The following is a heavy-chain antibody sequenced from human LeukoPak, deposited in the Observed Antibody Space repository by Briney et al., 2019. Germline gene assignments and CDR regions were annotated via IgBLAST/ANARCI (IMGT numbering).Heavy chain of an antibody. D-gene: IGHD3-10*01. V-gene: IGHV3-7*01. CDR1: GFTFGDYA. CDR3: ARGAYYYNSGDAFDV. J-gene: IGHJ3*01. CDR2: TKQDGSEK. Sequence: PGRSLRLSCTASGFTFGDYAMSWVRQAPGKGLEWVANTKQDGSEKYYVDSVKGRFTISRDNARNSLYLQMNSLRVEDTAVYYCARGAYYYNSGDAFDVWGQGTMVTVSS.